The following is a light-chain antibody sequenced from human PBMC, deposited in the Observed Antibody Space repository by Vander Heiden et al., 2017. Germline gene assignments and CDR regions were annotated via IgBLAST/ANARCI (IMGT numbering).Light chain of an antibody. CDR3: SSYTGSFTLNWV. J-gene: IGLJ3*02. Sequence: QPALTQPAPVSRSPGQSITISCTGIGSNVDGYKYVSWYQQHPGKAPKVVIYDVSYRPSGVSNRFSGSKSGNTTSLTISGLQAEDEAFYFCSSYTGSFTLNWVFGGGTKVTVL. V-gene: IGLV2-14*03. CDR2: DVS. CDR1: GSNVDGYKY.